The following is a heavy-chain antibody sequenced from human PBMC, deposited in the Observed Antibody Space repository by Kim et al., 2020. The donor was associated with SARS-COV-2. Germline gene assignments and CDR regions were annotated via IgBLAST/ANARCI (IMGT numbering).Heavy chain of an antibody. CDR1: GFALSDSV. V-gene: IGHV3-30*04. CDR2: ISTDGHNR. D-gene: IGHD6-13*01. J-gene: IGHJ5*02. CDR3: AKEVGSSSSAGYFDP. Sequence: GGSLRLSCSVSGFALSDSVIHWVRQAPGKGLEWLTLISTDGHNRPYADSVKGRFTISRDTSTNTVFLDMSSLRTDDMGVYYCAKEVGSSSSAGYFDPWG.